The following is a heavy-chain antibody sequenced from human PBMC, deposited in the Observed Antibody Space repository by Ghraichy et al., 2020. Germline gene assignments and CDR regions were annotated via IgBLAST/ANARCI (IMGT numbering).Heavy chain of an antibody. J-gene: IGHJ4*02. CDR2: VKHDAYGGTA. Sequence: GGSLRLSCAASGFTFNNAWMSWVRQVPGKGLEWVALVKHDAYGGTAHYAASVEGRFTISRDNSKNMLYLQLNNLKTEDSALYYCTTLSTHLSCCSNVACFYDYWGPGTLVTVSS. CDR3: TTLSTHLSCCSNVACFYDY. CDR1: GFTFNNAW. V-gene: IGHV3-15*06. D-gene: IGHD2-8*01.